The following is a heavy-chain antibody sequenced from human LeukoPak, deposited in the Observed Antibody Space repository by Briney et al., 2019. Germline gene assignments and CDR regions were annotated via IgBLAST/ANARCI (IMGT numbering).Heavy chain of an antibody. CDR2: IYYSGST. CDR3: ARVTGYDFWSGYPRWFDP. Sequence: MPSETLSLTCTVSGGSISSYYWSWIRQPPGKGLEWIGYIYYSGSTNYNPSLKSRVTISVDTSKNQFSLKLSSVTAADTAVYYCARVTGYDFWSGYPRWFDPWGQGTLVTVSS. D-gene: IGHD3-3*01. CDR1: GGSISSYY. V-gene: IGHV4-59*01. J-gene: IGHJ5*02.